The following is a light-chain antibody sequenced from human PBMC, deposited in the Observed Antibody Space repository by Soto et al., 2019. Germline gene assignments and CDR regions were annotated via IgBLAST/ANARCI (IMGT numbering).Light chain of an antibody. Sequence: QSALAQPASLSGSPGQSITISCTGTSSDIGAYDYVSWFQQHPGKAPKLMISEVNNRPSGVSNRFSGSKSGNTAYLTISGLQVEDEAECFCFSFTTTSTHVFGTGTKVTVL. CDR2: EVN. J-gene: IGLJ1*01. V-gene: IGLV2-14*01. CDR3: FSFTTTSTHV. CDR1: SSDIGAYDY.